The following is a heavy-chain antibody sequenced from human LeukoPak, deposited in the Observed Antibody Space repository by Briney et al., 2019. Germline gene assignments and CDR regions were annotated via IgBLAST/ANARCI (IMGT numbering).Heavy chain of an antibody. Sequence: GGSLRLSCAASGFTFSNYWMHWVRQAPGKGLVWVSRINGDGSSTTYADSVKGRFTISRDNSENTLFLHMDSLRAADTAVYFCARVLSGSLDYWGQGTLVTVSS. CDR2: INGDGSST. V-gene: IGHV3-74*01. CDR3: ARVLSGSLDY. CDR1: GFTFSNYW. D-gene: IGHD1-26*01. J-gene: IGHJ4*02.